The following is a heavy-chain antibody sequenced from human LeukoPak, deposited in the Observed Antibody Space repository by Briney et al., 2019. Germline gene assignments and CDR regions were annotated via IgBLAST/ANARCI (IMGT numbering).Heavy chain of an antibody. CDR2: IYYSGGT. CDR1: GGSISSYY. CDR3: ARHVKDYYDSSGYGIDY. J-gene: IGHJ4*02. V-gene: IGHV4-59*08. D-gene: IGHD3-22*01. Sequence: SETLSLMCTVSGGSISSYYWSWIRQPPGKGLEWIGYIYYSGGTKYNPSLKSRVTISADTSKNQFFLKLSSVTAADTAVYYCARHVKDYYDSSGYGIDYWGQGTLVTVSS.